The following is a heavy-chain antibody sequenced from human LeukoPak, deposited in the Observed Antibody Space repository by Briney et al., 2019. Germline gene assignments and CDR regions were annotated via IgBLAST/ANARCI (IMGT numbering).Heavy chain of an antibody. D-gene: IGHD6-13*01. CDR2: TYYRSKWYN. J-gene: IGHJ4*02. V-gene: IGHV6-1*01. CDR1: GDSVSSSSAA. CDR3: ARDLSGASSAWYYFDY. Sequence: SQTLSLTCAISGDSVSSSSAAWNWIRQSPSRGLEWLGTTYYRSKWYNDYAVSVKSRITINPDTSKNQFSLQLNSVTPEDTAVYYCARDLSGASSAWYYFDYWGQGSLVTVSS.